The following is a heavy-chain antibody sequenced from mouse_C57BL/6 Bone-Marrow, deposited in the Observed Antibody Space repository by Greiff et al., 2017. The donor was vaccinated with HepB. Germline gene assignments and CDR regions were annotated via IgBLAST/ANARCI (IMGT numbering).Heavy chain of an antibody. D-gene: IGHD2-12*01. CDR1: GYSITSGYY. Sequence: EVQLQQSGPGLVKPSQSLSLTCSVTGYSITSGYYWNWIRQFPGYKLEWMGYISYDGSNNYNPSLKNRISITRDTSKNQFFLKLNSVTTEDTATYYCASYRNWGQGTLVTVSA. CDR3: ASYRN. J-gene: IGHJ3*01. V-gene: IGHV3-6*01. CDR2: ISYDGSN.